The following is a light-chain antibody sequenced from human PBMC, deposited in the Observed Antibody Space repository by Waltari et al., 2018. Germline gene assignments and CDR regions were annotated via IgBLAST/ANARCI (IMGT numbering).Light chain of an antibody. V-gene: IGLV2-23*02. CDR1: SSDVGSYNL. CDR3: CSYAGSNTLV. Sequence: QSALTQPASVSGSPGQSITISCTGTSSDVGSYNLVSWYQQHPGKAPKPVSYEVTKRPSGVSNRFSGSNSGNTASLTISGLQAEDEADYYCCSYAGSNTLVFGGGTKLTVL. J-gene: IGLJ2*01. CDR2: EVT.